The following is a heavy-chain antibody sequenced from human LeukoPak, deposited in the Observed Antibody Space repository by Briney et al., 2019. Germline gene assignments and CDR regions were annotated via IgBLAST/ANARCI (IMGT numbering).Heavy chain of an antibody. CDR3: INYDFWSGYFL. V-gene: IGHV4-38-2*01. D-gene: IGHD3-3*01. J-gene: IGHJ4*02. CDR2: IYHSGST. CDR1: GYSISSAYY. Sequence: PSETLSLTCAVSGYSISSAYYWGWIRQPPGKGLEWIASIYHSGSTYYNPSLQSRVTISVDTSKNQFSLKLSSVTAADTAVYYCINYDFWSGYFLWGQGTLVTVSS.